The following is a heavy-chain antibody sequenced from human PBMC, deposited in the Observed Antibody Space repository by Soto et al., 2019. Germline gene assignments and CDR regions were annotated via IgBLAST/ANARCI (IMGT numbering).Heavy chain of an antibody. CDR2: ISGSGGST. D-gene: IGHD3-10*01. V-gene: IGHV3-23*01. J-gene: IGHJ5*02. CDR1: GFTFSSYA. Sequence: PGGSLRLSCAASGFTFSSYAMSWVRQAPGKGLEWVSAISGSGGSTYYADSVKGRFTISRDNSKNTLYLQMNSLRAEDTVVYYCAKKVTMVRGVIISFDPWGQGTLVTVSS. CDR3: AKKVTMVRGVIISFDP.